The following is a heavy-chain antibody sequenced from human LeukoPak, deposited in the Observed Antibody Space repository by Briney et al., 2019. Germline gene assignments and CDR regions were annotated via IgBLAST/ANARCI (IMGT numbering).Heavy chain of an antibody. J-gene: IGHJ4*02. Sequence: GGSLRLSCAASEFTFSSYWMSWVRQAPGKGLKWVANIKQDGGEKYYLDSVKGRFTVSRDNATNSLYLQMNSLRVEDTALYYCVRQFASWGQGTLVTVSS. CDR2: IKQDGGEK. CDR3: VRQFAS. CDR1: EFTFSSYW. V-gene: IGHV3-7*01.